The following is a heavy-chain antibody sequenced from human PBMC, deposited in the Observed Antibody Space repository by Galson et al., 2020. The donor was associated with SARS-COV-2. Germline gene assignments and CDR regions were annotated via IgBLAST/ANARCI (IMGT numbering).Heavy chain of an antibody. CDR1: GFIFSDFY. CDR3: ARYYDSSDY. Sequence: GESLKISCAASGFIFSDFYMSWIRQAPGKGLEYIAYITNAGGTIVYADSVKGRFTISRDNAKNSLYLQMTSLRAEDTAVYYCARYYDSSDYWGQGTLVTVSS. J-gene: IGHJ4*02. CDR2: ITNAGGTI. D-gene: IGHD3-16*01. V-gene: IGHV3-11*04.